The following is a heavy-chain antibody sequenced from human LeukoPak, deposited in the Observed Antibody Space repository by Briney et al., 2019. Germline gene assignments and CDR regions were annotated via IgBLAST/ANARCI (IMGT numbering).Heavy chain of an antibody. CDR2: IYSSGST. CDR1: GFTVSSNY. V-gene: IGHV3-53*01. D-gene: IGHD6-13*01. J-gene: IGHJ4*02. Sequence: GGSLRLSCAASGFTVSSNYMSWVRQAPGKGLEWVSVIYSSGSTYYADSVKGRFTISRDNSKNTLHLQMNTLRAEDTAVYYCASRIAKAGSVYYWGQGTLVTGSS. CDR3: ASRIAKAGSVYY.